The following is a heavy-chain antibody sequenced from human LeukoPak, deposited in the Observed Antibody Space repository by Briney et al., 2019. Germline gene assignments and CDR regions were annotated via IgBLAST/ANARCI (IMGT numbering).Heavy chain of an antibody. CDR1: GFTFRSIG. CDR2: IQNDGNKK. Sequence: GRSLRLSCVGSGFTFRSIGMHWVRQAPGKGLEWGAFIQNDGNKKDYADSVKGRFIISRDDSKNTVFLQMDSLRAEDTAVYHCARDIWDRDYCYFDHWGQGTLVTVFS. J-gene: IGHJ4*02. D-gene: IGHD3-3*01. CDR3: ARDIWDRDYCYFDH. V-gene: IGHV3-33*01.